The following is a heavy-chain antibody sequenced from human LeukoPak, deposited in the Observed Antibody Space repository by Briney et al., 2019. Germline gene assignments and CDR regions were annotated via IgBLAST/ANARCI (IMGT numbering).Heavy chain of an antibody. CDR3: ARGLDSGSYYFDY. Sequence: GGSLRLSCAPSGFNLSDHYMDWVRQAPGKGLEWVGRTRNKANRYTTEYAASVKGRFTISRDDSKNSLYLQMNSLKTEDTDVYYCARGLDSGSYYFDYWGQGTLVTVSS. J-gene: IGHJ4*02. D-gene: IGHD1-26*01. V-gene: IGHV3-72*01. CDR2: TRNKANRYTT. CDR1: GFNLSDHY.